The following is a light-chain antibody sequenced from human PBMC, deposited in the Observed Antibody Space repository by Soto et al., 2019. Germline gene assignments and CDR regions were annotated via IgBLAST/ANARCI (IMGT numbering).Light chain of an antibody. CDR1: QGISIN. CDR2: AAS. J-gene: IGKJ1*01. CDR3: QQYYSYPWT. V-gene: IGKV1-8*01. Sequence: AIRMTQSPSSFSASTGDRVTITCRASQGISINLAWYQQKPGKAPKLLIYAASTLQSGVPSRFSGSGSGTDFTLTISCLQSEDFATYYCQQYYSYPWTFGQGTKVEIK.